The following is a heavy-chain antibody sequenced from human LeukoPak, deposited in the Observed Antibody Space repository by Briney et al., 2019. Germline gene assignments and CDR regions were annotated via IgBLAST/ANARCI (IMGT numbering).Heavy chain of an antibody. V-gene: IGHV3-9*01. CDR3: AKGVYGDYGPFDY. CDR2: ISWNSGSI. J-gene: IGHJ4*02. D-gene: IGHD4-17*01. Sequence: GGSLRLSCAASGFTFDDYAMHWVRQAPGKGLEWVSGISWNSGSIGYADFVKGRFTISRDNAKNSLYLQMNSLRAEDTALYYCAKGVYGDYGPFDYWGQGTLVTVSS. CDR1: GFTFDDYA.